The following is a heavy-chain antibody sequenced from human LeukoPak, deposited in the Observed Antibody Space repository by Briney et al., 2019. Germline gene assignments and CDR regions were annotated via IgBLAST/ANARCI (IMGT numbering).Heavy chain of an antibody. D-gene: IGHD3-22*01. CDR2: ISAYNGNT. J-gene: IGHJ4*02. Sequence: ASVKVSCKASGYTFTSYGISWVRQAPGQGLEWMGWISAYNGNTNYAQKLQGRVTMTTDTSTSTAYTELRSLRSDDTAVYYCARDYESGYYDSSGYYDDYWGQGTLVTVSS. CDR1: GYTFTSYG. CDR3: ARDYESGYYDSSGYYDDY. V-gene: IGHV1-18*01.